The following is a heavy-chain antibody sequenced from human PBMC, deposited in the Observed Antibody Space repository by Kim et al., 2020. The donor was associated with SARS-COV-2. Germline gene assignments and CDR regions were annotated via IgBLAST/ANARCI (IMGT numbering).Heavy chain of an antibody. CDR3: ARVVLPAANTCY. J-gene: IGHJ4*01. Sequence: ASVKVSCKASGYTFTNYGISWVRQAPGQGLEWMGWIIPYIGITTYAQKLLDRVTFTTDTSTSTAYMELRSLRSDDTAVYYCARVVLPAANTCYWCHGTLV. D-gene: IGHD2-2*01. CDR2: IIPYIGIT. CDR1: GYTFTNYG. V-gene: IGHV1-18*01.